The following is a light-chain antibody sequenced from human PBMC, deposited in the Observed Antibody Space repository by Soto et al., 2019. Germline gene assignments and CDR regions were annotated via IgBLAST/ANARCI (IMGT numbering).Light chain of an antibody. J-gene: IGLJ1*01. V-gene: IGLV2-18*01. Sequence: QSVLTQPPSVSGSPGQSVTISCTRTSTDFVVYNRVSWYQQPPGTAPKLMIYEVSKRPSGVPDRFSGSKSGNTASLTISGLQAADEADYYCSLYTSENAYVFGTGTKVTVL. CDR1: STDFVVYNR. CDR3: SLYTSENAYV. CDR2: EVS.